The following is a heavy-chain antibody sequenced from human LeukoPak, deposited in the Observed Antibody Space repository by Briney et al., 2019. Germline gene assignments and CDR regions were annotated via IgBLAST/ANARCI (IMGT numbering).Heavy chain of an antibody. D-gene: IGHD6-25*01. CDR1: GGSISSGGYY. CDR3: ARSETGYSSAPADY. Sequence: SETLSLTCAVSGGSISSGGYYWSWIRQPAGKGLEWIGRIYTSGSTNYNPSLKSRVTMSVDTSKNQFSLKLSSVTAADTAVYYCARSETGYSSAPADYWGQGTLATVSS. CDR2: IYTSGST. V-gene: IGHV4-61*02. J-gene: IGHJ4*02.